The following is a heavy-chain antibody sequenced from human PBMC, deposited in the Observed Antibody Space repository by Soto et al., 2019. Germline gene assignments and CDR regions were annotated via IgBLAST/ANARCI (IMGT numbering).Heavy chain of an antibody. Sequence: LSLTCTVSGGSIGSSSYYWGWIRQPPGKGLEWIGSIYYSGSTYYNPSLKSRVTISVDTSKNQFSLKLSSVTAADTAVYYCARLGLSSSSAFDYWGQGTLVTVSS. CDR3: ARLGLSSSSAFDY. J-gene: IGHJ4*02. V-gene: IGHV4-39*01. CDR1: GGSIGSSSYY. D-gene: IGHD6-13*01. CDR2: IYYSGST.